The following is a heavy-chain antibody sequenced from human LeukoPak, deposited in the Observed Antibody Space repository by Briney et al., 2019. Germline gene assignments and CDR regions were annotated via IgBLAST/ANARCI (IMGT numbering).Heavy chain of an antibody. Sequence: PSVKVSCKASGGTFSSYAISWVRQAPGQGLEWMGWIIPIFGTANYAQKFQGRVTITADESTSTAYMELSSLRSEDTAVYYCARGGRFLGNYYYYMDVWGKGTTVTVSS. J-gene: IGHJ6*03. CDR2: IIPIFGTA. CDR3: ARGGRFLGNYYYYMDV. D-gene: IGHD3-3*01. CDR1: GGTFSSYA. V-gene: IGHV1-69*01.